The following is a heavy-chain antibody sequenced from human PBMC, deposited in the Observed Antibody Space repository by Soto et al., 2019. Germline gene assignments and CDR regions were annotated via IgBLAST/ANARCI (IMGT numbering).Heavy chain of an antibody. CDR1: GYTFTGYY. V-gene: IGHV1-2*04. J-gene: IGHJ6*02. CDR3: ERERMTTVIYYGMDV. Sequence: ASVKVSCKASGYTFTGYYMHWVRQAPGQGLDCMGWINPNSGGTNYAQKFQGWVTMTRDTSISTAYMELSRLRSDDTAVYYCERERMTTVIYYGMDVWGQGTTVTVSS. D-gene: IGHD4-4*01. CDR2: INPNSGGT.